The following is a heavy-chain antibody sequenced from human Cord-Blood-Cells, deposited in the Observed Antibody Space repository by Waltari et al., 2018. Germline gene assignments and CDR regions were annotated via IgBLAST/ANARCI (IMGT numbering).Heavy chain of an antibody. V-gene: IGHV1-24*01. D-gene: IGHD1-26*01. Sequence: QVQLVQSGAEVKKPGAQVKVSCKVFGNTFTELSMPWVGHGPGKGLEWMGGFEPEDGETIYAQKFQGRVTMTEDTSTDTAYMELSSLRSEDTAVYYCATSLVGATLYYYGMDVWGQVTTVTVSS. CDR2: FEPEDGET. CDR1: GNTFTELS. J-gene: IGHJ6*02. CDR3: ATSLVGATLYYYGMDV.